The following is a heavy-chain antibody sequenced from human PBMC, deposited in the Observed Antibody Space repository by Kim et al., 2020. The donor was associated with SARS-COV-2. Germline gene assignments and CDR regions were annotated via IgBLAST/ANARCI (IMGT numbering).Heavy chain of an antibody. J-gene: IGHJ4*02. Sequence: NYAQKLQGRVTMTTDTSTSTAYMELRSLRSDDTAVYYCASSPNSSSWYKNWGQGTLVTVSS. CDR3: ASSPNSSSWYKN. V-gene: IGHV1-18*01. D-gene: IGHD6-13*01.